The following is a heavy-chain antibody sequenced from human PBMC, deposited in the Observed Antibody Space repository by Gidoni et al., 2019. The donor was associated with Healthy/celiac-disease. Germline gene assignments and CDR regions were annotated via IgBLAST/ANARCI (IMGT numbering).Heavy chain of an antibody. CDR3: AKDMKKAVAGIDY. V-gene: IGHV3-30*18. D-gene: IGHD6-19*01. CDR2: ISYDGSNK. CDR1: GFTFSSYG. Sequence: QVQLVESGGGVVQPGRSLRLSCAASGFTFSSYGMHWVRQAPGKGLEWVAVISYDGSNKYYADSVKGRFTISRDNSKNTLYLQMNSLRAEDTAVYYCAKDMKKAVAGIDYWGQGTLVTVSS. J-gene: IGHJ4*02.